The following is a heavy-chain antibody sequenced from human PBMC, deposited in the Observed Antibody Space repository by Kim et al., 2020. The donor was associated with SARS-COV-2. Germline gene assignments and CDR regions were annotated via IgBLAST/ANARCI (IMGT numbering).Heavy chain of an antibody. D-gene: IGHD1-26*01. V-gene: IGHV5-10-1*01. CDR2: VDPSDSYT. Sequence: GESLKISCKGSGYTFTNYWINWVRQMPGKGLEWIGRVDPSDSYTNYSPSFQGHVTISSDKSISIAYLQWSSLKASDTAMYYCARSEVYSGILNELDYWGQGTLVTVS. CDR1: GYTFTNYW. J-gene: IGHJ4*02. CDR3: ARSEVYSGILNELDY.